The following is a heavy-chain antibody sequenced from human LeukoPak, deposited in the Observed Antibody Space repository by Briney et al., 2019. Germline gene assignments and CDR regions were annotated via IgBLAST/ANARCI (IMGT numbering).Heavy chain of an antibody. D-gene: IGHD3-9*01. CDR1: GFTFSSYA. Sequence: GRSLRLSCAASGFTFSSYAMHWVRQAPGKGLEWVAVISYDGSNKYYADSVKGRFTISRDDAKTSVYLQLNSLRDEDTAIYYCAKDNIWAFDIWGQGTMVTVSS. V-gene: IGHV3-30-3*01. CDR2: ISYDGSNK. J-gene: IGHJ3*02. CDR3: AKDNIWAFDI.